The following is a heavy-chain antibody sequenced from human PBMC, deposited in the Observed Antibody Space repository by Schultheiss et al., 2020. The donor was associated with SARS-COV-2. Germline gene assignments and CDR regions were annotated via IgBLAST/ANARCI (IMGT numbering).Heavy chain of an antibody. CDR3: ASGKELSLSLDP. J-gene: IGHJ5*02. CDR1: GGTFSSYA. V-gene: IGHV1-69*13. D-gene: IGHD3-16*02. CDR2: IIPIFGTT. Sequence: SVKVSCKASGGTFSSYAISWVRQAPGQGLEWMGGIIPIFGTTNYAQKFQGRVTITADEFTTTAYMDLSSLRSDDTAVYYCASGKELSLSLDPWGQGTLVTVSS.